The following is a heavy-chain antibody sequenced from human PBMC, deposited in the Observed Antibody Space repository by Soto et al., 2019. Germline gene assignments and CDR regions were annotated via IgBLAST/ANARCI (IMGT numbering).Heavy chain of an antibody. CDR1: RWSVRSSY. CDR3: ARVQHYYDRNADY. D-gene: IGHD3-22*01. V-gene: IGHV4-34*01. CDR2: IHHRGST. J-gene: IGHJ4*02. Sequence: RSDSLYLTSAVCRWSVRSSYGILFRPPPGKGLEWVGAIHHRGSTNYNPSLKSRVTISVDTSTTPFSLTLSSVSAADTALHYCARVQHYYDRNADYWGQGTRVTVSA.